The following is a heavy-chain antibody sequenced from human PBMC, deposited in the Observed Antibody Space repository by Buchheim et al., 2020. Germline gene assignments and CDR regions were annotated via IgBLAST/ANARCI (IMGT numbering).Heavy chain of an antibody. CDR2: ISSSSSTI. J-gene: IGHJ4*02. V-gene: IGHV3-48*01. Sequence: EVQLVESGGGLVQPGGSLRPSCAASGFTFSSYSMNWVRQAPGKGLEWVSYISSSSSTIYYADSVKGRFTISRDNAKNSLYLQMNSLRAEDTAVYYCAVPQIPRGYSYGFDYWGQGTL. CDR3: AVPQIPRGYSYGFDY. D-gene: IGHD5-18*01. CDR1: GFTFSSYS.